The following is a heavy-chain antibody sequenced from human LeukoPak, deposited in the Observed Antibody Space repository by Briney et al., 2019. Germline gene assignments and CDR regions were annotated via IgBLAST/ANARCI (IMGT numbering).Heavy chain of an antibody. J-gene: IGHJ4*02. CDR3: ASAGYDSSGYLGPYFDY. V-gene: IGHV4-31*03. Sequence: SETLSLTCTVSGGSISSGGYYWSWIRQHPGKGLEWIGYIYYSGSTYYNPSLKSRVTISVDTSKNQFSLKLSSVTAADTAVYYCASAGYDSSGYLGPYFDYWGQGTLVTVSS. D-gene: IGHD3-22*01. CDR2: IYYSGST. CDR1: GGSISSGGYY.